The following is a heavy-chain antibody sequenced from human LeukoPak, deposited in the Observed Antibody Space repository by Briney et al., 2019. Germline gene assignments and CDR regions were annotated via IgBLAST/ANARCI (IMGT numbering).Heavy chain of an antibody. V-gene: IGHV4-34*01. D-gene: IGHD6-6*01. J-gene: IGHJ4*02. Sequence: SETLSLPCVVYGGSFSGYFWTWIRQPPGKGLEWIGEVNHSGSTNYNPSLKSRVTISVDTSKNQFSLKLRSVTAADTAVYYCARLGDSSSRLYYFDYWGQGTLVTVSS. CDR2: VNHSGST. CDR3: ARLGDSSSRLYYFDY. CDR1: GGSFSGYF.